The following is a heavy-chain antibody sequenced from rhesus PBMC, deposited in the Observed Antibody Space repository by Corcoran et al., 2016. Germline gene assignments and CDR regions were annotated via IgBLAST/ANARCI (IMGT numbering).Heavy chain of an antibody. CDR3: ARTHRGGYSYSYAGYGNYCSPQDDWYFDL. Sequence: QVQLQESGPGLVTPSETLSLTCAVSGYSISSGYGWSCIRPPPGKGLEGIGYIGGSSGSTNYNPSLKSRVTISKDTSKNQFSLKLSSVTAADTAVYYCARTHRGGYSYSYAGYGNYCSPQDDWYFDLWGPGTPITISS. D-gene: IGHD5-12*01. V-gene: IGHV4-127*01. CDR1: GYSISSGYG. CDR2: IGGSSGST. J-gene: IGHJ2*01.